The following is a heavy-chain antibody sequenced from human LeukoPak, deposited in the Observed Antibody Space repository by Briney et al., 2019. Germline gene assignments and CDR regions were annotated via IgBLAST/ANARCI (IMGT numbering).Heavy chain of an antibody. J-gene: IGHJ4*02. D-gene: IGHD1-26*01. Sequence: ASVKVSCKASGYTFTGYYMHWVRQAPGQGLGWLGWINPNSGGTNYAQKFQGRVTMTRDTSISTAYMELSSLRSEDTAVYYCARDRGWELRWFELDYWGQGTLVTVSS. CDR2: INPNSGGT. CDR3: ARDRGWELRWFELDY. CDR1: GYTFTGYY. V-gene: IGHV1-2*02.